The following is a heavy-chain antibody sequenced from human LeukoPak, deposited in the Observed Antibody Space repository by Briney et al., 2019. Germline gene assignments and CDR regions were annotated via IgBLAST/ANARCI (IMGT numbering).Heavy chain of an antibody. D-gene: IGHD2-21*02. Sequence: GGSLRLSRAASGFTFSSYAMSWVRQAPGKGLEWVSAISGSGGSTYYADSVKGRFTISRDNSKNTLYLQMNSLRAEDTAVYYCAKWAQPLLYYYYYYMDVWGKGTTVTVSS. CDR1: GFTFSSYA. J-gene: IGHJ6*03. V-gene: IGHV3-23*01. CDR3: AKWAQPLLYYYYYYMDV. CDR2: ISGSGGST.